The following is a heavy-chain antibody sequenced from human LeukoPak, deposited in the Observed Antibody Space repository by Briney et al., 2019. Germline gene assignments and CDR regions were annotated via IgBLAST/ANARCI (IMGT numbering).Heavy chain of an antibody. Sequence: PGGSLRLSCAASGFTFSSYAMSWVRQAPGKGLEWVSAISGSGGSTYYADSVKGRFTISRDNSKNTLYLQMNSLRAEDTAVYYCAKDNLAAIFGVVISAFDIWGQGTMVTVSS. CDR3: AKDNLAAIFGVVISAFDI. V-gene: IGHV3-23*01. D-gene: IGHD3-3*01. CDR1: GFTFSSYA. J-gene: IGHJ3*02. CDR2: ISGSGGST.